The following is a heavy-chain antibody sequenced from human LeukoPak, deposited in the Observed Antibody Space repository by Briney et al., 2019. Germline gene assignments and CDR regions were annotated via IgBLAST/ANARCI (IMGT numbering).Heavy chain of an antibody. CDR2: IRQDGSEK. V-gene: IGHV3-7*01. CDR3: AKDPGVDTAHFDY. CDR1: GFTFSTYW. Sequence: GGSLRLSCAASGFTFSTYWMSWVRQAPGKGLEWVATIRQDGSEKHYVDSVKGRFTISRDNARNSLYLQMSSLRAEDTAVYYCAKDPGVDTAHFDYWGQGTLVTVSS. D-gene: IGHD5-18*01. J-gene: IGHJ4*02.